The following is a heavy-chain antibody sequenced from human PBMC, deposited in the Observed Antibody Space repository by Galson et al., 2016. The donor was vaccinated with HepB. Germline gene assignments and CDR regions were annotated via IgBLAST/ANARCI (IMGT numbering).Heavy chain of an antibody. D-gene: IGHD6-19*01. CDR1: GGNFPSYA. V-gene: IGHV1-69*13. Sequence: SVKVSCKASGGNFPSYAISWLRQAPGQGLEWMGGIIPIFGTVNFTQKFQGRVTMTADEPTSTAYMELTSLISEDTAVYYCAKGGLALAGLPNWREPWGQGTLVSVSS. J-gene: IGHJ5*02. CDR2: IIPIFGTV. CDR3: AKGGLALAGLPNWREP.